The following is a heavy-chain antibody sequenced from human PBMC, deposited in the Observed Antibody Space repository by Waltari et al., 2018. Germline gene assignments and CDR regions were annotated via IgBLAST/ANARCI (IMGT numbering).Heavy chain of an antibody. CDR2: IWYDGKKR. CDR3: ARDGIVGAPADFYYYGMDV. Sequence: QAQLVESGGGVVQPGRSLRLSCAASGFTFSSYGMHWVRQAPGKGLEWVAIIWYDGKKRYYGDSVKGRLTISRDNSEETLYLQMNSLRAEDTAVYYCARDGIVGAPADFYYYGMDVWGQGTTVTVSS. D-gene: IGHD1-26*01. CDR1: GFTFSSYG. J-gene: IGHJ6*02. V-gene: IGHV3-33*01.